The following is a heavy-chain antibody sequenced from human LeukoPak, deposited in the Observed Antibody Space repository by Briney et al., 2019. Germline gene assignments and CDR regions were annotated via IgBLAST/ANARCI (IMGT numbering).Heavy chain of an antibody. CDR2: INSDGTNT. CDR3: VRGGYYSYDPSDC. Sequence: GGSLRLSCAASGFTLSSHWMHWVRQAPGKGLVWVSRINSDGTNTRYADSVKGRITISRDNGKNTLYLQMNSLRAEDTAVYYCVRGGYYSYDPSDCWGQGTLVTVSS. V-gene: IGHV3-74*01. D-gene: IGHD5-18*01. CDR1: GFTLSSHW. J-gene: IGHJ4*02.